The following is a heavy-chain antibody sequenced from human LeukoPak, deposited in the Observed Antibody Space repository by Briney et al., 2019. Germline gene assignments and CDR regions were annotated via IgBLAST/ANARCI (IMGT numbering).Heavy chain of an antibody. D-gene: IGHD2-2*01. Sequence: GGSLRLSCAASGFSFSNYAMSWVRQAPGKGLEWVSTIYYSGGNTYSADSVKGRFTISRDNSRNMVYLQMNSLRAEDTAVYYCAKDRGAAVVPRRFDYWGQGTLVTV. V-gene: IGHV3-23*01. CDR2: IYYSGGNT. CDR3: AKDRGAAVVPRRFDY. CDR1: GFSFSNYA. J-gene: IGHJ4*02.